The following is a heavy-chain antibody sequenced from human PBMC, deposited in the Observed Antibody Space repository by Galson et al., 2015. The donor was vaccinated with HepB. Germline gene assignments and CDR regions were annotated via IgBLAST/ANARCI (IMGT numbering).Heavy chain of an antibody. Sequence: SVKVSCKASGLTFSRLSVTWVRQAPGQGLEWMGTSIPFFGTSNYAQRFQGRVAMTADESTTTVYMELSSLRSDDTAVYYCARDNGDYGGPNYYDPWGQGTLATVSS. CDR1: GLTFSRLS. V-gene: IGHV1-69*13. CDR2: SIPFFGTS. D-gene: IGHD4-17*01. J-gene: IGHJ5*02. CDR3: ARDNGDYGGPNYYDP.